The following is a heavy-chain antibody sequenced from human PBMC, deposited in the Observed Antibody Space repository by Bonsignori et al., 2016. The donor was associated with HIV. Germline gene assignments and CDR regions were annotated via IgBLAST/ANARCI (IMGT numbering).Heavy chain of an antibody. CDR1: GFIFDRYA. D-gene: IGHD3-22*01. Sequence: GESLKISCVASGFIFDRYAMSWVRQAPGKGLEWVSVIFSGGSTTYYADSVKGRFTISRDNSKNTLYLQMDSLRAEDAAVYYCAKSHYDGNGYYGRRTYYFDYWGQGVLVTVSS. J-gene: IGHJ4*02. CDR2: IFSGGSTT. V-gene: IGHV3-23*03. CDR3: AKSHYDGNGYYGRRTYYFDY.